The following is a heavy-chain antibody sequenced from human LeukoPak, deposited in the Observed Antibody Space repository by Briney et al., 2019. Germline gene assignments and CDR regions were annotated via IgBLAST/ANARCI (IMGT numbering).Heavy chain of an antibody. CDR3: AKSSGLWFGEFPFDY. V-gene: IGHV3-30*18. CDR2: ISYDGSNK. Sequence: PGGSLRLSCAASGFTFSSYGVHWVRQAPGKGLEWVAVISYDGSNKYYADSVKGRFTISRDNSKNTLYLQMNSLRAEDTAVYYCAKSSGLWFGEFPFDYWGQGTLVTVSS. D-gene: IGHD3-10*01. J-gene: IGHJ4*02. CDR1: GFTFSSYG.